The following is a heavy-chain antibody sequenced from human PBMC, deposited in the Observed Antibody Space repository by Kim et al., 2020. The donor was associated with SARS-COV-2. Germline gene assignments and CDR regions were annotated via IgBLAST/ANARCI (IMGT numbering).Heavy chain of an antibody. D-gene: IGHD6-19*01. J-gene: IGHJ4*02. V-gene: IGHV3-21*01. Sequence: YNAASVKGRFTISRDNAKNSLYLQMNSLRAEDAAVYCCARALLSSGWSDYWGQGTLVTVSS. CDR3: ARALLSSGWSDY.